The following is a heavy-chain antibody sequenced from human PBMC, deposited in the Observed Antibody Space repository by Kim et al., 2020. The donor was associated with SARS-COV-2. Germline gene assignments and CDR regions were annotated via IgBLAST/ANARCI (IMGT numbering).Heavy chain of an antibody. CDR2: IGRTGLT. D-gene: IGHD1-1*01. V-gene: IGHV3-23*01. Sequence: GGSLRLSCAASGFDFNNFAMDWVRQAPGKGLDCVSTIGRTGLTSYADSLKGRFTISRDNTKNTLFLQMNSLRAEDTAIYYCAKDGTGQVVYHWFDCWGQGTLVTVSS. CDR1: GFDFNNFA. J-gene: IGHJ5*01. CDR3: AKDGTGQVVYHWFDC.